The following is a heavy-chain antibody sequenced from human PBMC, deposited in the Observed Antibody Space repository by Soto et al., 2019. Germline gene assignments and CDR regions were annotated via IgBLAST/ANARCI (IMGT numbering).Heavy chain of an antibody. V-gene: IGHV1-69*01. Sequence: QVQLVQSGAEVKKPGSSVKVSCKASGGTFSSYAISWVRQAPGQGLERMGGIIPIFGTANYAQKFQGRVTITADESTSTAYMELSSLRSEDTAVYYCARVPPPYYYDSSGYPPDYWGQGTLVTVSS. J-gene: IGHJ4*02. D-gene: IGHD3-22*01. CDR3: ARVPPPYYYDSSGYPPDY. CDR2: IIPIFGTA. CDR1: GGTFSSYA.